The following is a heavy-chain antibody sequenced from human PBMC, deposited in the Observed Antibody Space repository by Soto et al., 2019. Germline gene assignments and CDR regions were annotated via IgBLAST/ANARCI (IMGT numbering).Heavy chain of an antibody. CDR1: GYTFTSYG. CDR2: ISAYNGNT. Sequence: QVQLVQSGAEVKKPGASVKVSCKASGYTFTSYGISWVRQAPGQGLEWMGWISAYNGNTNYAQKLQGRVHMTTDTSTSTAYMELRSLRSDDTAVYYCAREDIVVVPAAEYYFDYWGQGTLVTVSS. V-gene: IGHV1-18*01. D-gene: IGHD2-2*01. J-gene: IGHJ4*02. CDR3: AREDIVVVPAAEYYFDY.